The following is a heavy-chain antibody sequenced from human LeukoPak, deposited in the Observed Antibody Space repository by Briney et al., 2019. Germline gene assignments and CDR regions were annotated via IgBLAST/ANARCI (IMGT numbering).Heavy chain of an antibody. D-gene: IGHD3-22*01. CDR2: INTGNGNT. V-gene: IGHV1-3*04. Sequence: VASVKVSCKASGYTSTSNAIHWVRQAPGQRLEWMGWINTGNGNTKYSQKFQGRVTITRDTSASTAYMELSSLRSEDTAVYYCARNYYDSSGYYRNYFDYWGQGILVTVSS. CDR1: GYTSTSNA. CDR3: ARNYYDSSGYYRNYFDY. J-gene: IGHJ4*02.